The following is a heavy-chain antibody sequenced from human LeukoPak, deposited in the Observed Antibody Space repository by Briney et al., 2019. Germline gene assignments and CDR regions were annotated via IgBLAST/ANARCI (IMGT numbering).Heavy chain of an antibody. CDR2: INPNSGGT. J-gene: IGHJ4*02. CDR1: GYTFTGYY. D-gene: IGHD6-13*01. CDR3: ARGAPNILAAALRY. Sequence: ASVKVSCKASGYTFTGYYVHWVRQAPGQGLEWMGRINPNSGGTNYAQKFQGRVTMTRDTSISTAYMELSRLRSDDTAVYYCARGAPNILAAALRYWGQGTLVTVSS. V-gene: IGHV1-2*06.